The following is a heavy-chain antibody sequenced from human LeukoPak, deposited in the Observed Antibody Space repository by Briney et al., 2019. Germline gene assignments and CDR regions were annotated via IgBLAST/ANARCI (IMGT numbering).Heavy chain of an antibody. CDR3: ARDQTYSGSGIYTYFDY. CDR1: GGSISSSSYY. J-gene: IGHJ4*02. D-gene: IGHD3-10*01. Sequence: SETLSLTCTVSGGSISSSSYYWGWIRQPPGKGLEWIGSIYYSGSTYYNPSLRSRVTISADTSMNHFSLKLSSVTAAGTAVYYCARDQTYSGSGIYTYFDYWGQGILVTVSS. CDR2: IYYSGST. V-gene: IGHV4-39*02.